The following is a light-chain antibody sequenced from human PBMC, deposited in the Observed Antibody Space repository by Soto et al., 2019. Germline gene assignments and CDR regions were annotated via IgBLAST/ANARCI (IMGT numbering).Light chain of an antibody. J-gene: IGLJ1*01. CDR1: SSDVGGYNF. CDR3: SSYTTSATVV. Sequence: LARTSPASVFGSLGQQIPFSCTGTSSDVGGYNFVSWYQQHPGKAPKLMIYEVSSRPSGVSNRFSGSKSGNTASLTISGLQPEDEADYYCSSYTTSATVVFGTGTKVTVL. V-gene: IGLV2-14*03. CDR2: EVS.